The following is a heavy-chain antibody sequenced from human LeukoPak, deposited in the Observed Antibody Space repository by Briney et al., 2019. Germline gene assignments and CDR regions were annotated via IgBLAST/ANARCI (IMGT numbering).Heavy chain of an antibody. J-gene: IGHJ6*02. V-gene: IGHV1-24*01. Sequence: ASVKVSCKVSGYTLTELSMHWVRQAPGKGLEWMGGFDPEDGETIYEQKFQGRVTITADKFTSTANMELSSLRFEDTAMYYCARDQKVGATPYFGMDVWGQGTTVTVSS. D-gene: IGHD1-26*01. CDR2: FDPEDGET. CDR1: GYTLTELS. CDR3: ARDQKVGATPYFGMDV.